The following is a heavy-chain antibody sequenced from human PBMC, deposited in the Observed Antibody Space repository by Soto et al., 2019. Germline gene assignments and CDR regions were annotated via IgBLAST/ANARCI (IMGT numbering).Heavy chain of an antibody. D-gene: IGHD6-19*01. Sequence: PSETLSLTCTVSGGSISSSSYYWGWIRQPPGKGLEWIGSIYYSGSTYYNPSLKSRVTISVDTSKNQFSLKLSSVTAADTAVYYCARRSVAAYFDYWGQGTLVTVAS. CDR2: IYYSGST. V-gene: IGHV4-39*01. CDR3: ARRSVAAYFDY. CDR1: GGSISSSSYY. J-gene: IGHJ4*02.